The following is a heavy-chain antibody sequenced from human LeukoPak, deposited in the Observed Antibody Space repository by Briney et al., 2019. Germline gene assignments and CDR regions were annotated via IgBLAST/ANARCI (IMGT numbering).Heavy chain of an antibody. D-gene: IGHD4-17*01. Sequence: SETLSLTCIVSGGSISSYYWNWIRQPPGKGLEWIGYVYYSGSTNYNPSLKSRVTISVDTSKNQFSLKLSSVTAADTAVYFCARDEGYGDPFDHWGQGTLVTVSS. V-gene: IGHV4-59*01. CDR3: ARDEGYGDPFDH. J-gene: IGHJ4*02. CDR1: GGSISSYY. CDR2: VYYSGST.